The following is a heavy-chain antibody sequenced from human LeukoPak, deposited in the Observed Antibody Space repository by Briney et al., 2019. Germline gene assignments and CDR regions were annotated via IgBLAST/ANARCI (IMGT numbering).Heavy chain of an antibody. J-gene: IGHJ4*02. CDR1: GGSFSGYY. CDR3: ARGPARGSSPRAIDY. CDR2: INHSGST. V-gene: IGHV4-34*01. Sequence: SETLSLTCAVYGGSFSGYYWSWIRQPPGKGLEWIGEINHSGSTNYNPSLKSRVTISVDTSKNQFSLKLSSVTAADTAVYYCARGPARGSSPRAIDYWGQGTLVTVSS. D-gene: IGHD1-26*01.